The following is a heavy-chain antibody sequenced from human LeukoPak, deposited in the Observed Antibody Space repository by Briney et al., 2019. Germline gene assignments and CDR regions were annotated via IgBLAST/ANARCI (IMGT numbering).Heavy chain of an antibody. CDR3: AGYCSGGSCNAAGY. Sequence: PGGSLRLSCAASGFTFSDYYMSWIRQAPGKGLEWVSYISSGGSTTYYADSVKGRFTTSRDNARNSLYLQMNSLRAEDTAVYYCAGYCSGGSCNAAGYWGQGTLVTVSS. V-gene: IGHV3-11*01. CDR1: GFTFSDYY. D-gene: IGHD2-15*01. J-gene: IGHJ4*02. CDR2: ISSGGSTT.